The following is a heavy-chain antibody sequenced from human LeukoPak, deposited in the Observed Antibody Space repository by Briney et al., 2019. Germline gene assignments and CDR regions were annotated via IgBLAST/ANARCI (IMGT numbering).Heavy chain of an antibody. CDR1: GSSISSYY. Sequence: PSETLSLTCTVSGSSISSYYWSWIRQPPGKGLEWIGYIYYSGSTNYNPSLKSRVTISVDTSKNQFSLKLSSVTAADTAVYYCARDLSYYYDSSGYSYNWFDPWGQGTLVTVSS. V-gene: IGHV4-59*01. D-gene: IGHD3-22*01. J-gene: IGHJ5*02. CDR2: IYYSGST. CDR3: ARDLSYYYDSSGYSYNWFDP.